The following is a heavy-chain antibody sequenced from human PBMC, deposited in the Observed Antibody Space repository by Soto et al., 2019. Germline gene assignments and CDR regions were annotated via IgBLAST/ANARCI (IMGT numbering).Heavy chain of an antibody. CDR3: ARHNYGSGSTYFDY. CDR2: IYYSGST. V-gene: IGHV4-61*08. D-gene: IGHD3-10*01. CDR1: GGSISSGGYY. Sequence: SETLSLTCAVSGGSISSGGYYWIWIRQPPGKGLEWIGYIYYSGSTNYNPSLKSRVTISVDTSKNQFSLKLNSMTAADTAVYYCARHNYGSGSTYFDYWGQGTLVTVSS. J-gene: IGHJ4*02.